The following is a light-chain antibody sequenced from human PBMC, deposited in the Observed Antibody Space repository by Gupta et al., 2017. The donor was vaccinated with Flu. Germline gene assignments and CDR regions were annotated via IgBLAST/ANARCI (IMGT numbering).Light chain of an antibody. J-gene: IGLJ3*02. Sequence: QSELTQPPSPSATPGQRVNISCSGSNSNIGSNSVNWYQQLPGTAHRLLIYNNNQRPSGVPDRFSVSKSGTSASLAISGLQSEDEADYYCESWDDSLTGPWVFGGGTKLTVL. CDR3: ESWDDSLTGPWV. CDR1: NSNIGSNS. CDR2: NNN. V-gene: IGLV1-44*01.